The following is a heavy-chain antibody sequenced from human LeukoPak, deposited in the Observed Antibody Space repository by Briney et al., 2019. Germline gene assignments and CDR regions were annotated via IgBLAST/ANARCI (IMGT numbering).Heavy chain of an antibody. Sequence: SETLSLTCTVSGGSISSYYWSWIRQPAGKGLEWIGRIYTSGSTNYNPSLKNRVTMSVDTSKNQFSLKLSSVTAADTAVYYCARDGRYCSSTSCYWGAFDIWGQGTMVTVSS. D-gene: IGHD2-2*01. CDR1: GGSISSYY. J-gene: IGHJ3*02. CDR3: ARDGRYCSSTSCYWGAFDI. CDR2: IYTSGST. V-gene: IGHV4-4*07.